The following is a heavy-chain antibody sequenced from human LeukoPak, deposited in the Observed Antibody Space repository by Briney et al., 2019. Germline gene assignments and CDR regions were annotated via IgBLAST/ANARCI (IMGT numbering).Heavy chain of an antibody. CDR1: GYSFTSYW. J-gene: IGHJ6*03. Sequence: GESLKISCKGSGYSFTSYWIGWVRQMPGKGLEWMGIIYPGDSDTRYSPSFQGQVTISADKSISTAYLQWSSLKASDTAMYYCARLFPATQPTPNSGYMDVWGKGTTVTVSS. V-gene: IGHV5-51*01. D-gene: IGHD4-23*01. CDR2: IYPGDSDT. CDR3: ARLFPATQPTPNSGYMDV.